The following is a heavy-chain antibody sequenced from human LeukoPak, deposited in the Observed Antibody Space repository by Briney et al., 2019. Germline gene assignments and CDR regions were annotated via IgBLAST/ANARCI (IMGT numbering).Heavy chain of an antibody. CDR1: GFLVSDNY. CDR3: ARDHWNYHAFDY. CDR2: LYTSGST. V-gene: IGHV3-53*01. Sequence: SGGSLRLSCAASGFLVSDNYMHWLRQAPGEGLEWVSVLYTSGSTYYADSGKGRFTISRDNSKNTLYLQMNSLRVEDTAVYYCARDHWNYHAFDYWGQGTLVTVSS. D-gene: IGHD1-7*01. J-gene: IGHJ4*02.